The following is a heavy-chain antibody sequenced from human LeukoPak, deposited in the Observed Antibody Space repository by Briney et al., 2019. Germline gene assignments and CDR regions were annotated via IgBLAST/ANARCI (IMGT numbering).Heavy chain of an antibody. Sequence: PSETLSLTCTVSGGSISSYYWSWIRQPPGKGLGWIGYIYYSGSTNYNPSLRSRVTISVDTSKNQFSLKLSSVTAADTAVYYCARDLRDYYDSSGYWFDPWGQGTLVTVSS. J-gene: IGHJ5*02. D-gene: IGHD3-22*01. CDR1: GGSISSYY. CDR3: ARDLRDYYDSSGYWFDP. CDR2: IYYSGST. V-gene: IGHV4-59*01.